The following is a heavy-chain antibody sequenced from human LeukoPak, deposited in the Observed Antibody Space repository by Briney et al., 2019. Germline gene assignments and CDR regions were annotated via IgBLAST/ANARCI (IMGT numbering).Heavy chain of an antibody. CDR2: IRSKAYGGTT. D-gene: IGHD5-24*01. Sequence: GGSLRLSCTASGFTFGDYAMSWVRQAPGEGVEWVGFIRSKAYGGTTEYAASVKGRFTISRDDSKSIAYLQMNSLKTEDTAVYYCTREDGYYYYMDVWGKGTTVTISS. V-gene: IGHV3-49*04. J-gene: IGHJ6*03. CDR1: GFTFGDYA. CDR3: TREDGYYYYMDV.